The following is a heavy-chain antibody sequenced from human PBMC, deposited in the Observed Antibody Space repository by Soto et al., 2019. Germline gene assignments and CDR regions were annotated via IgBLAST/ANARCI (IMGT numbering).Heavy chain of an antibody. CDR1: GFTFSSYG. V-gene: IGHV3-30*03. Sequence: HPGGSLRLSCAASGFTFSSYGIHWVRQAPGKGLEWVAIISYDGSDKYYADSVKGRFTISRDNSKNTLYLQMNSLRAEDTAVYYCAITQIGTNVDTAMVLDYWGQGTLVTVSS. CDR2: ISYDGSDK. J-gene: IGHJ4*02. CDR3: AITQIGTNVDTAMVLDY. D-gene: IGHD5-18*01.